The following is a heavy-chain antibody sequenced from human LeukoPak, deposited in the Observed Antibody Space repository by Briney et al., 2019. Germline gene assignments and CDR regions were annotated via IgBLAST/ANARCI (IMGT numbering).Heavy chain of an antibody. Sequence: ASVKVSCKASGYTFTGYYMHWVRRAPGQGLEWMGWINPNSGGTNYAQKFQGRVTMTRDTSISTAYMELSRLRSDDTAVYYCARRSDSSGWYGRNAFDIWGQGTMVTVSS. D-gene: IGHD6-19*01. V-gene: IGHV1-2*02. J-gene: IGHJ3*02. CDR3: ARRSDSSGWYGRNAFDI. CDR1: GYTFTGYY. CDR2: INPNSGGT.